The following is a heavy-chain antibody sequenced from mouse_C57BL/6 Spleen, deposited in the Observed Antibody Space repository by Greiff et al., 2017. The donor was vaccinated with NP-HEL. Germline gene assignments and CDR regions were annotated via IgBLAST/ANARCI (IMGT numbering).Heavy chain of an antibody. CDR3: AGKAYYYGSSPFDY. V-gene: IGHV1-42*01. Sequence: EVQLQESGPELVKPGASVKISCKASGYSFTGYYMNWVKQSPEKSLEWIGEINPSTGGTTYNQKFKAKATLTVDKSSSTAYMQLKSLTSEDSAVYYCAGKAYYYGSSPFDYWGQGTTLTVSS. D-gene: IGHD1-1*01. CDR2: INPSTGGT. CDR1: GYSFTGYY. J-gene: IGHJ2*01.